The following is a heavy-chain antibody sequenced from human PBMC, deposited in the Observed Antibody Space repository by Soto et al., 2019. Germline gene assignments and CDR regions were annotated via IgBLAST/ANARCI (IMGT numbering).Heavy chain of an antibody. D-gene: IGHD3-9*01. CDR2: IGTAGDT. J-gene: IGHJ6*03. CDR1: GFTFSSYD. Sequence: EVQLVESGGGLVQPGGSMRLSCAASGFTFSSYDMHWVRQATGKGLEWVSAIGTAGDTYYPGSVKGRFTISRENAKNSLYLQMNSLRAGDTAVYYCARGGHCDILTGYTHYYYYMDVWGKGTTVTVSS. CDR3: ARGGHCDILTGYTHYYYYMDV. V-gene: IGHV3-13*01.